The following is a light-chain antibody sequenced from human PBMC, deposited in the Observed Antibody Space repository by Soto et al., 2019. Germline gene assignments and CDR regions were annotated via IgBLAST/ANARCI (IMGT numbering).Light chain of an antibody. Sequence: QSVLTQPPSVSGAPGQRVTITCSGSDSNIGANLVVYWYRQLPGTAPKVLIYGTSNRPSGVPDRFSGFKSGTSASLVITGLQAEDEGDYYCQSYDASLSGGVFGGGTKRTVL. CDR3: QSYDASLSGGV. CDR2: GTS. J-gene: IGLJ3*02. V-gene: IGLV1-40*01. CDR1: DSNIGANLV.